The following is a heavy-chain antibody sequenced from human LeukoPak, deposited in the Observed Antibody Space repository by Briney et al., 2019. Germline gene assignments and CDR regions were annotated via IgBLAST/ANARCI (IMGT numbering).Heavy chain of an antibody. D-gene: IGHD3-3*01. CDR3: ARRHRVDNWFDP. CDR1: GVSITTYY. CDR2: IYYNGST. V-gene: IGHV4-59*01. J-gene: IGHJ5*02. Sequence: SETLSLTCTVSGVSITTYYWGWIRQPPGKGLEWIGYIYYNGSTKYNPSLKSRVTISVDTSEKQFSLRLSSVTAADTAVYYCARRHRVDNWFDPWGQGTLVTVSS.